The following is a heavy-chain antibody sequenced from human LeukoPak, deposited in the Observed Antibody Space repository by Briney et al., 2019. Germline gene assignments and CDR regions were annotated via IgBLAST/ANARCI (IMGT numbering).Heavy chain of an antibody. V-gene: IGHV7-4-1*02. CDR1: GYTFTSYA. CDR2: INTNTGNP. Sequence: ASVKVSCKASGYTFTSYAMNWVRQAPGQGLEWMGWINTNTGNPTYAQGFTGRFVFSLDTSVSTAYLQISSLKAEDTAVYYCARPGDIRYFDWLEGYYFDYWGQGTLVTVSS. J-gene: IGHJ4*02. D-gene: IGHD3-9*01. CDR3: ARPGDIRYFDWLEGYYFDY.